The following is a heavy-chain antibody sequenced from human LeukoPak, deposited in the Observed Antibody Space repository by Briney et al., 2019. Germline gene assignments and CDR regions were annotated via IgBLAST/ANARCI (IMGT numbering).Heavy chain of an antibody. Sequence: PGGSLRLSCAASGFTFSSYAMSWVRQAPGKGLEWVSSISGDSTDIYYADSVKGRFTISRDNAKNSLYLQMNSLRAEDTAVYYCARGWVVGATAYWGQGTLVTVSS. CDR3: ARGWVVGATAY. J-gene: IGHJ4*02. CDR1: GFTFSSYA. V-gene: IGHV3-21*01. D-gene: IGHD1-26*01. CDR2: ISGDSTDI.